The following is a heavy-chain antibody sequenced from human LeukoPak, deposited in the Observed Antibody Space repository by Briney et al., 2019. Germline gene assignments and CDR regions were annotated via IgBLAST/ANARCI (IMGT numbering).Heavy chain of an antibody. CDR1: GFTFSSYG. CDR3: ATYRQVLLPFES. V-gene: IGHV3-23*01. Sequence: GGTLRLSCAASGFTFSSYGMSWVRQAPGKGLEWVSAISGSGGSTYYADSVKGRFTISRDNSKNTLSLQMNSLRAEDTAIYYCATYRQVLLPFESWGQGTLVTVSS. CDR2: ISGSGGST. D-gene: IGHD2-8*02. J-gene: IGHJ4*02.